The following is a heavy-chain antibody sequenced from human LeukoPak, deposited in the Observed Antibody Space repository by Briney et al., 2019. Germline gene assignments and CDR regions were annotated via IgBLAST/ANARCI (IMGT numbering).Heavy chain of an antibody. CDR1: GYTFTGYY. D-gene: IGHD3-22*01. CDR3: AKDNRYYYDTSGLRGIDY. V-gene: IGHV1-2*02. J-gene: IGHJ4*02. Sequence: ASVKVSCKASGYTFTGYYIHWLRQAPGQGLEWMGWINPTSGDTNYVQKFQGRVTMTRDTSISTTYMELNTLRSDDTAVYYCAKDNRYYYDTSGLRGIDYWGQGTLVTVSS. CDR2: INPTSGDT.